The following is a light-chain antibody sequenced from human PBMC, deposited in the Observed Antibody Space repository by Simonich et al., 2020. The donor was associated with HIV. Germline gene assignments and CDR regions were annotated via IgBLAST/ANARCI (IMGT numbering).Light chain of an antibody. CDR2: EGS. CDR3: CSYAGSYTYVV. Sequence: QSALTQPASVSGSPGQSITISCTGTSSDVGIYNLVSWYQQHPGKAPKLMIYEGSKRPSGVSNRFSGSKSGNTASLTISGLQAEDEADYYCCSYAGSYTYVVFGGGTKLTVL. CDR1: SSDVGIYNL. V-gene: IGLV2-23*01. J-gene: IGLJ2*01.